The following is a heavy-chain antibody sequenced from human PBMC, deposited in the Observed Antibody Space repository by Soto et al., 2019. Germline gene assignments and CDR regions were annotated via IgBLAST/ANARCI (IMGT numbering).Heavy chain of an antibody. CDR2: ISGSGGST. D-gene: IGHD6-13*01. V-gene: IGHV3-23*01. J-gene: IGHJ4*02. CDR3: AKGIAAAGTPLGFYY. CDR1: GFTFSSYA. Sequence: PGGSLRLSCAASGFTFSSYAMSWVRQAPGKGLEWVSAISGSGGSTYYADSVKGRFTISRDNSKNTLYLQMNSLRAEDTAVYYCAKGIAAAGTPLGFYYWGQGTLVTISS.